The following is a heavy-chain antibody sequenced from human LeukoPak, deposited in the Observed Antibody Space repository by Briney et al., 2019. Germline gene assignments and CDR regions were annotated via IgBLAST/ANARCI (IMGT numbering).Heavy chain of an antibody. CDR1: GFTFDDYA. Sequence: PGGSLRLSCAASGFTFDDYAMHWVRQAPGKGLEWVSLISGDGGSTYYADSVKGRFTISRDNSKNSLYLQMNSLRTEDTALYYFANPPFYSVWGSYRSPPPAIFFFDYWGQGTLVTVSS. V-gene: IGHV3-43*02. CDR2: ISGDGGST. J-gene: IGHJ4*02. D-gene: IGHD3-16*02. CDR3: ANPPFYSVWGSYRSPPPAIFFFDY.